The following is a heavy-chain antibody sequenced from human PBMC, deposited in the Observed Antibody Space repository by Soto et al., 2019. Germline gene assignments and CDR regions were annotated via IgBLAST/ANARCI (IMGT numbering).Heavy chain of an antibody. J-gene: IGHJ6*02. CDR2: ISPIFGTA. CDR1: GGTFSSYA. D-gene: IGHD3-3*01. CDR3: ARGLRIFGVVNRSYGMGV. Sequence: QVQLGQSGAEVKTPGSSVKASCKAPGGTFSSYAISWVRQAPGQGLEWMGGISPIFGTANSAQKFQGRVSSTADESTSTAYRELSSLSSEVTAGYYGARGLRIFGVVNRSYGMGVWGQGTTVSVS. V-gene: IGHV1-69*01.